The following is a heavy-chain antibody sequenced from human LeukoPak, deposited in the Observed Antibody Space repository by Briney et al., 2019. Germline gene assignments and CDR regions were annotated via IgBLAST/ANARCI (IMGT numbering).Heavy chain of an antibody. J-gene: IGHJ4*02. CDR2: ISSSSSYI. V-gene: IGHV3-21*01. Sequence: PGGSLRLSCAASGFTFSSYSMNWVRQAPGKGLEWVSSISSSSSYIYYADSVKGRFTISRDNAKNSLYLQMNSLRAEDTAVYYCARDRAHDSSGYSLPIDYWGQGTLVTVSS. D-gene: IGHD3-22*01. CDR1: GFTFSSYS. CDR3: ARDRAHDSSGYSLPIDY.